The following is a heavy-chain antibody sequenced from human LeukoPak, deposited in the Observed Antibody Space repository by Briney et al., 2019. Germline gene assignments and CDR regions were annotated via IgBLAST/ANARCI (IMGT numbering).Heavy chain of an antibody. CDR1: GGYFSSYY. D-gene: IGHD1-1*01. CDR3: ARGPTISETGYFDY. Sequence: PSETLSLTCAVYGGYFSSYYWSWIRQSPGNGLEWIAEINHRGDTNYNPSVKSRVTISVDTSKNQFSLKVTSLTAADTAVYYCARGPTISETGYFDYWGKGTLVTVSS. J-gene: IGHJ4*03. V-gene: IGHV4-34*01. CDR2: INHRGDT.